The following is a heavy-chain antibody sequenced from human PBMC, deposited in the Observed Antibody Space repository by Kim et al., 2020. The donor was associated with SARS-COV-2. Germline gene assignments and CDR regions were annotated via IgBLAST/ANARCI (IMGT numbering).Heavy chain of an antibody. CDR2: IYYSGST. Sequence: SETLSLTCTVSGGSISGSSYYWGWIRQPPGKGLEWIGSIYYSGSTYYKPPLKSRVTISVDTSKNPFALKLTSVTAADTAIYYCSRHYLGSAWHPCGQGTLVTVSS. V-gene: IGHV4-39*01. J-gene: IGHJ5*02. CDR3: SRHYLGSAWHP. D-gene: IGHD1-1*01. CDR1: GGSISGSSYY.